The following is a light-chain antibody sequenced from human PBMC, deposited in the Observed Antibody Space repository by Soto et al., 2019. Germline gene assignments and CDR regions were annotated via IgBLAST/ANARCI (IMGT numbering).Light chain of an antibody. J-gene: IGKJ1*01. CDR1: QGISSW. Sequence: DIQMTQSPSSVSASVVDRVTITFRASQGISSWLAWYQQKPGKAPKLLIYAASSLQSGVPSRFRGSRSGTEFTLTVSSLQPEDFATYYCLQDHDDSWTFGQGTKVDIK. CDR3: LQDHDDSWT. V-gene: IGKV1-12*01. CDR2: AAS.